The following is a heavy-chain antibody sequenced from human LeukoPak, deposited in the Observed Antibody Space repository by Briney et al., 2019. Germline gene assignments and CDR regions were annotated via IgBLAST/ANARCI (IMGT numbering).Heavy chain of an antibody. J-gene: IGHJ4*02. CDR3: ARAKAYHDSSGYYSYYFDY. CDR1: GGSISSGGYY. Sequence: SQTLSLTCTVSGGSISSGGYYWSWIRQPPGKGLEWIGYIYHSGSTYYNPSLKSRVTISVDRSKNQFSLKLSSVTAADTAVYYCARAKAYHDSSGYYSYYFDYWGQGTLVTVSS. CDR2: IYHSGST. D-gene: IGHD3-22*01. V-gene: IGHV4-30-2*01.